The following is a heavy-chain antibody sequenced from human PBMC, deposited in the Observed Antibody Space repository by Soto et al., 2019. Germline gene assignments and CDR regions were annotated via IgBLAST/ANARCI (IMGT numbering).Heavy chain of an antibody. V-gene: IGHV3-23*01. CDR3: AKDRHYPRDYFHY. Sequence: GGSLRLSCAASVFTFSSSAISWVRQAPGKGLEWVSAVSANGQGIYYADSVRGRFTISRDNSKNTVFLHMDSLSAEDTAVYYCAKDRHYPRDYFHYWGQGTLVTVSS. J-gene: IGHJ4*02. CDR2: VSANGQGI. CDR1: VFTFSSSA. D-gene: IGHD3-10*01.